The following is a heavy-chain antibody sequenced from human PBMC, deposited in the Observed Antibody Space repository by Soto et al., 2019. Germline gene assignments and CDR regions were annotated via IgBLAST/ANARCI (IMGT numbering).Heavy chain of an antibody. V-gene: IGHV6-1*01. CDR1: GDSVSSTSAA. CDR2: TYYRSKWYN. J-gene: IGHJ6*02. D-gene: IGHD2-2*01. CDR3: ARTHGWYQPFDMDV. Sequence: TLSLTCAISGDSVSSTSAAWNWIRQSPSRGLEWLGRTYYRSKWYNDYAVSVKRRRTINPGTSKIQFSPQLNSVTPEDTAVYYCARTHGWYQPFDMDVWGQGTTVTVSS.